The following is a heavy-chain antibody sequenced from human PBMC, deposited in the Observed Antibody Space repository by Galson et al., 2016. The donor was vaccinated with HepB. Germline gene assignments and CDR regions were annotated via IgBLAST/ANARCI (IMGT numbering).Heavy chain of an antibody. Sequence: SLRLSCAASGFSFNDYGFHWVRQAPGKGLEWLAMISYGGDIYYTDSVKGRFTISRDNSENTLYLQMNSLRPEDTGVYYCARDWGSSGWYNWFDPWGQGTLVTASS. J-gene: IGHJ5*02. D-gene: IGHD6-19*01. CDR3: ARDWGSSGWYNWFDP. CDR1: GFSFNDYG. V-gene: IGHV3-30*04. CDR2: ISYGGDI.